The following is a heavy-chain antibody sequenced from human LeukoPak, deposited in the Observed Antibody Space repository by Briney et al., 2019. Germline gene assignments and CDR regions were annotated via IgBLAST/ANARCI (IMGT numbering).Heavy chain of an antibody. Sequence: GGSLRLSCAASGFTFSNYYMSWIRQAPGKGLEWVSYISSSGSTIYYADSVKGRFTVSRDNAKNSLYLQLSSLRAEDTAVYYCARSGDYGDYWGFFNYWGQGTLVTVSS. CDR1: GFTFSNYY. CDR3: ARSGDYGDYWGFFNY. J-gene: IGHJ4*02. V-gene: IGHV3-11*01. CDR2: ISSSGSTI. D-gene: IGHD4-17*01.